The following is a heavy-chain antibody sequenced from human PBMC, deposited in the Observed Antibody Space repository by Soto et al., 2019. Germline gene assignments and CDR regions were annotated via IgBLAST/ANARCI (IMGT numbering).Heavy chain of an antibody. CDR2: ITGTGVSI. V-gene: IGHV3-23*01. CDR1: GFTFGGFA. CDR3: ARANYGDYDNWFDP. D-gene: IGHD4-17*01. Sequence: GGSLRLSCAASGFTFGGFAMRWVRQAPGKGLVWVSSITGTGVSIYYADSVRGRFTISRDNSKNTLYLQMNSLRAEDTAVYYCARANYGDYDNWFDPWGQGTLVTVSS. J-gene: IGHJ5*02.